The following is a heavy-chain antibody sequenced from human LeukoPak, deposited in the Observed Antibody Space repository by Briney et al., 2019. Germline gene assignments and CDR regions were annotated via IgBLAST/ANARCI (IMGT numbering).Heavy chain of an antibody. D-gene: IGHD6-13*01. Sequence: GGSLRLSCAASGFTFSSHGMQWVRQAPGKGLEWVAVISYDGSTKYYADSVKGRFTISRDNSKSTLYLQMNSLRAEDTAVYYGAKESGSRSYGAYFPHWGQGTLVTVSS. J-gene: IGHJ1*01. CDR1: GFTFSSHG. V-gene: IGHV3-30*18. CDR2: ISYDGSTK. CDR3: AKESGSRSYGAYFPH.